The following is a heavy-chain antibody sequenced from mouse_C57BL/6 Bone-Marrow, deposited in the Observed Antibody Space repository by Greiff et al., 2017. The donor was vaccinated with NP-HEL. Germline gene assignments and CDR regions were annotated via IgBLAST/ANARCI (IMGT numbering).Heavy chain of an antibody. J-gene: IGHJ2*01. CDR1: GFTFSDYY. V-gene: IGHV5-16*01. Sequence: EVKVVESEGGLVQPGSSMKLSCTASGFTFSDYYMAWVRQVPEKGLEWVANINYDGSSTYYLDSLKSRFIISRDNAKNILYLQMSSLKSEDTATYYCARVYYGNFYFDYWGQGTTLTVSS. D-gene: IGHD2-1*01. CDR2: INYDGSST. CDR3: ARVYYGNFYFDY.